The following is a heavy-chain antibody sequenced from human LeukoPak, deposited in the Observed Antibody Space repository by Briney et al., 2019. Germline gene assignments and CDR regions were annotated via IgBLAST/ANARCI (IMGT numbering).Heavy chain of an antibody. J-gene: IGHJ6*03. D-gene: IGHD3-22*01. CDR1: GGSISSSNW. CDR3: ASSAYESSGYGGYYMDV. CDR2: IYHSGST. Sequence: TSETLSLTCAVSGGSISSSNWWSWVRQPPGKGLEWIGEIYHSGSTNYNPSLKSRVTISVDKSKNQFSLKLSSVTAADTAVYYCASSAYESSGYGGYYMDVWGKGTTVTVSS. V-gene: IGHV4-4*02.